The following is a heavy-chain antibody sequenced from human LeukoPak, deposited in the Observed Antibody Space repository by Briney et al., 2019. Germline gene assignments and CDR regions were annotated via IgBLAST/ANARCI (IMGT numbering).Heavy chain of an antibody. CDR3: ARGPRYCSSTSCQRIMPRNYGMDV. CDR2: INHSGST. CDR1: GGSFSGYY. V-gene: IGHV4-34*01. J-gene: IGHJ6*02. Sequence: PSETLSLTCAVYGGSFSGYYWSWIRQPPGKGLEWIGEINHSGSTNYNPSLKSRVTISVDTSKNQFSLKLSSVTAADTAVYYCARGPRYCSSTSCQRIMPRNYGMDVWGQGTTVTVSS. D-gene: IGHD2-2*01.